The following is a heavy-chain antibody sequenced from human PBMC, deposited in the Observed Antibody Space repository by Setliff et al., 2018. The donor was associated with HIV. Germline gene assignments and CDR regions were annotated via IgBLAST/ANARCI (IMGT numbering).Heavy chain of an antibody. CDR3: ARSRGTQQEEYYFDY. J-gene: IGHJ4*02. CDR2: THHRGRT. CDR1: GVSSSGHY. V-gene: IGHV4-38-2*02. Sequence: PSETLSLTCTVSGVSSSGHYWSWIRQPPGKGLEWIATTHHRGRTYYNPSLKNRVTISVDTSKNQFYLNLSSVTAADTAVYYCARSRGTQQEEYYFDYWGPGTLVTVSS. D-gene: IGHD5-12*01.